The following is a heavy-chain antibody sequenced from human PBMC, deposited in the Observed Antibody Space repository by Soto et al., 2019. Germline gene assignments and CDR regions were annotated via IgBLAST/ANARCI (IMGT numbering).Heavy chain of an antibody. CDR1: GGIFGRYA. D-gene: IGHD6-13*01. V-gene: IGHV1-69*13. Sequence: ASVKVSCKASGGIFGRYAFSWVRQAPGQGLEWLGGIIPMFGTTNYAQKFQGRVTVTADESTSTAYMELSSLRSEDTAVYFCSRHTSSWYGTFDYWGQGTLVTVSS. CDR2: IIPMFGTT. J-gene: IGHJ4*02. CDR3: SRHTSSWYGTFDY.